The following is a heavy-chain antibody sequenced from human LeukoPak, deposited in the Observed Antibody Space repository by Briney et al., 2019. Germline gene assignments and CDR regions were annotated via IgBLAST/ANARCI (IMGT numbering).Heavy chain of an antibody. CDR2: ISGSGGST. Sequence: GGSLRLSCAASGFTFSDYGMSWVRQAPGKGLEWVSAISGSGGSTYYADSVKGRFTISRDNSKNTLYLQMNSLRAEDTAVYYCAKDQATVTTFFYWGQGTLVTVSS. D-gene: IGHD4-17*01. V-gene: IGHV3-23*01. J-gene: IGHJ4*02. CDR3: AKDQATVTTFFY. CDR1: GFTFSDYG.